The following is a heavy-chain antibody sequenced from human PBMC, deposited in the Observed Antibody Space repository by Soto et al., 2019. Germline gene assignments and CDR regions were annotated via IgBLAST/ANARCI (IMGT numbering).Heavy chain of an antibody. J-gene: IGHJ6*02. CDR2: ISGYNGNT. CDR1: GYIFSRYG. D-gene: IGHD6-13*01. Sequence: QVQLVQSGPEVRKPGASVKVSCKASGYIFSRYGISWERQAPGQGLEWMGWISGYNGNTKFGERVQGRVNVTTDTSTSTAYMELRSLRSDDTAVYYCAREAAAERNYYGLDVWGQGTTVIVSS. V-gene: IGHV1-18*01. CDR3: AREAAAERNYYGLDV.